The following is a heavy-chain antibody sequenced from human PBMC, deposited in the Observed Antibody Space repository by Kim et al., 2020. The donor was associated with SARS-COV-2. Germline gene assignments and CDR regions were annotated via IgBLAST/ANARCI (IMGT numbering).Heavy chain of an antibody. CDR3: ARDRGADYSNELDY. V-gene: IGHV4-59*13. CDR2: INYSGST. Sequence: SETLSLTCAVSGDSISNYYWAWIRQPPGKGLEWIGYINYSGSTNYNPSLKSRVTMSVDTSKNQFSLKLTSVTAADTAVYYCARDRGADYSNELDYWGQGILVTVS. D-gene: IGHD4-4*01. CDR1: GDSISNYY. J-gene: IGHJ4*02.